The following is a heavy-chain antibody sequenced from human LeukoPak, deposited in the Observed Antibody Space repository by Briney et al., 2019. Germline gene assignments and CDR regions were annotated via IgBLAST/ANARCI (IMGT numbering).Heavy chain of an antibody. CDR2: IHSGGT. Sequence: GSLRLSCAASGFAVSTNYMSWVRQAPGKGLEWVSFIHSGGTYYADSVKGRFTISRDNSKNTVYLQMNSLRAEDTAVYYCAPEGPVFGVRGQGTLVTVSS. D-gene: IGHD3-3*01. CDR1: GFAVSTNY. CDR3: APEGPVFGV. J-gene: IGHJ4*02. V-gene: IGHV3-66*01.